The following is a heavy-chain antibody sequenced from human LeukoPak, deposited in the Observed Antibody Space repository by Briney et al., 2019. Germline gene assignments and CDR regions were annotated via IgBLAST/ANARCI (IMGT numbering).Heavy chain of an antibody. J-gene: IGHJ5*02. CDR3: AKDGYYDFWSGKSGWFDP. V-gene: IGHV3-23*01. CDR1: GFTFSSYA. D-gene: IGHD3-3*01. Sequence: GGSLRLSCAASGFTFSSYAMSWVRQAPGKGLEWVSGISGSGGSAYYAYYADSVKGRFTISRDNSKNTLYLQMNSLRAEDTAVYYCAKDGYYDFWSGKSGWFDPWGQGTLVTVSS. CDR2: ISGSGGSAYYA.